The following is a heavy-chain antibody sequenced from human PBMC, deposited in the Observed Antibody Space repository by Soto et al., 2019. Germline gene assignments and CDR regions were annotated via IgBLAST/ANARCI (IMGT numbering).Heavy chain of an antibody. CDR1: GFTFNSYA. D-gene: IGHD6-13*01. CDR2: ISGSGGST. J-gene: IGHJ6*02. Sequence: PGGSLRLSCAASGFTFNSYAMSWVRQAPGKGLEWVSAISGSGGSTYYADPVKGRFTISRDNSKNTLYLQMNSLRAEDTAVYYCAKGGGIAAADPKRYYYGMDVWGQGTTVTVSS. V-gene: IGHV3-23*01. CDR3: AKGGGIAAADPKRYYYGMDV.